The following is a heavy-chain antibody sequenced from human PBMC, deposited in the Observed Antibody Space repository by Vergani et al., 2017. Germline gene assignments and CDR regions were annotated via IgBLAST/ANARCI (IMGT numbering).Heavy chain of an antibody. CDR2: INPNSGGT. Sequence: QVQLVQSGAEVKKPGASVKVSCKASGYTFTGYYMHWVRQAPGQGLEWMGWINPNSGGTNYAQKFQGRVTMTRDTSISTAYMELSRLRSDGTAVYYCASWIAVAGGGGKPDYWGQGTLVTVSS. V-gene: IGHV1-2*02. J-gene: IGHJ4*02. D-gene: IGHD6-19*01. CDR3: ASWIAVAGGGGKPDY. CDR1: GYTFTGYY.